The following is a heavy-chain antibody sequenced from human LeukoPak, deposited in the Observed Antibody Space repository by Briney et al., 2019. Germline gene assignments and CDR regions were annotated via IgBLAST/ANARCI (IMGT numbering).Heavy chain of an antibody. J-gene: IGHJ4*02. V-gene: IGHV3-73*01. CDR2: IRSKANSYAT. CDR1: GFTFSGSA. CDR3: TAHVYSGWYGSGADY. Sequence: GGSLRLSCAASGFTFSGSAMHWVRQASGKGLEWVGRIRSKANSYATAYAASVKGRFTISRDDSKSTAYLQMNSLKTEDTAVYYCTAHVYSGWYGSGADYWGQGTLVTVSS. D-gene: IGHD6-19*01.